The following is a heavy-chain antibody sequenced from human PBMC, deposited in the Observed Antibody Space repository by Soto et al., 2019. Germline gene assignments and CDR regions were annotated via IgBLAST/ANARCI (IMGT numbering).Heavy chain of an antibody. CDR3: AREGCSGGSCYFDY. Sequence: QVQLVESGGGVVQPGRSLRLSCAASGFTFSSYAMHWVRQAPGKGLEWVAVISYDGSNKYYADSVKGRFTISRDNSKNTLYLPMNSLRAEDTAVYYCAREGCSGGSCYFDYWGQGTLVTVSS. J-gene: IGHJ4*02. V-gene: IGHV3-30-3*01. CDR2: ISYDGSNK. CDR1: GFTFSSYA. D-gene: IGHD2-15*01.